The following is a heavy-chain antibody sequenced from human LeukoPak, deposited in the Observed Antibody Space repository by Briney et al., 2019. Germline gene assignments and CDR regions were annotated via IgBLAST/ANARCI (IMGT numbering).Heavy chain of an antibody. Sequence: GGSLRLSCAASGFTFTIYGMHWVRQAPGKGLEWVAVISYDGSNKYYADSVKGRFTISRDNSKNTLYLQMNSLRAEDTAVYYCARDFNYYDSSPDAFDIWGQGTMVTVSS. D-gene: IGHD3-22*01. CDR2: ISYDGSNK. CDR3: ARDFNYYDSSPDAFDI. J-gene: IGHJ3*02. CDR1: GFTFTIYG. V-gene: IGHV3-30*03.